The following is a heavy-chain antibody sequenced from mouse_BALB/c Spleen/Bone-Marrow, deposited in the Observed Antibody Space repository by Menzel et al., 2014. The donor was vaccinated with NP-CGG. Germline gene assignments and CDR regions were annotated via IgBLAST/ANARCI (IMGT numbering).Heavy chain of an antibody. CDR1: GFTFTDYY. D-gene: IGHD1-3*01. CDR3: ARDKGSVFFDY. J-gene: IGHJ2*01. Sequence: EVKLVESGGGLVQPGGSLRLSCATSGFTFTDYYMNWVRQPPGKALGWLGFIRNKANGYTTEYSASVKGRFTISRDNSQSNLYLQMNTLRAEDSATYDSARDKGSVFFDYWGQGTTLTVSS. CDR2: IRNKANGYTT. V-gene: IGHV7-3*02.